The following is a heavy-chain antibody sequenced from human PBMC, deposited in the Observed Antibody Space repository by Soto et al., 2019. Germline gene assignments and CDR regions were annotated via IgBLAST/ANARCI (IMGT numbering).Heavy chain of an antibody. V-gene: IGHV3-23*01. D-gene: IGHD3-22*01. Sequence: RLSGASSEVRFRSDGIRWVRQPTGKGLEWVSGFSGSGGHTYYADSVMGRFTISSDNSKRTLLLQMNSLRAEDTAIYYCAKGIVVAQGYWFFDLWGRGTLVTVSS. J-gene: IGHJ2*01. CDR2: FSGSGGHT. CDR1: EVRFRSDG. CDR3: AKGIVVAQGYWFFDL.